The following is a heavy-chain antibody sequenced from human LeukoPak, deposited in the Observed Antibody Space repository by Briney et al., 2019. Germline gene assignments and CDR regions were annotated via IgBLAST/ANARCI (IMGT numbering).Heavy chain of an antibody. CDR1: GGSFSGYY. Sequence: SETLSLTRAVYGGSFSGYYWSWIRQPPGKGLEWIGEINHSGSTNYNPSLKSRVTISVDTSKNQFSLKLSSVTAADTAVYYCARDLIVGATRGVDYWGQGTLVTVSS. CDR3: ARDLIVGATRGVDY. J-gene: IGHJ4*02. V-gene: IGHV4-34*01. D-gene: IGHD1-26*01. CDR2: INHSGST.